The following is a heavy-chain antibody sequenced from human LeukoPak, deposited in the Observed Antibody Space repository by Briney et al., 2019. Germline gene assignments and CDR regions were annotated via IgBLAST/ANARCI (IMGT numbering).Heavy chain of an antibody. CDR2: IYSGGST. CDR1: GFAVISNY. CDR3: ASPGGWYDDGKYLQH. D-gene: IGHD6-19*01. J-gene: IGHJ1*01. V-gene: IGHV3-53*01. Sequence: PGGSLRISCAASGFAVISNYMNWVRQAPGKGLEWVSVIYSGGSTYYADSVKGRYTISRDNFKNTLYLQMNSLRAEDTAVYYCASPGGWYDDGKYLQHWGQGTLVTVSS.